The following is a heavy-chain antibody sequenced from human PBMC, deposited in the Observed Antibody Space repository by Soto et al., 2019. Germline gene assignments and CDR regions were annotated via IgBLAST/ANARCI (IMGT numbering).Heavy chain of an antibody. V-gene: IGHV3-74*01. CDR3: ATGTTPPY. Sequence: EVQLVESGGGLVQPGGSLRLSCAASGFTISSYWMQWVRQAPGKGLVWVLGINSDGSSPTYADSVKGRFTISRDNAKNTLYLQMNSLRAEDTAVYYCATGTTPPYWGQGTLVTVSS. CDR2: INSDGSSP. CDR1: GFTISSYW. J-gene: IGHJ4*02. D-gene: IGHD1-1*01.